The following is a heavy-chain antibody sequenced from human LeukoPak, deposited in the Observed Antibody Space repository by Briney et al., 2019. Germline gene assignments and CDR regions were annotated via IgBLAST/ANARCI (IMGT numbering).Heavy chain of an antibody. V-gene: IGHV1-2*02. D-gene: IGHD3-10*01. CDR3: ARSPPGRSGIYAFDI. CDR1: GYTFTGYY. Sequence: ASVKVSCKASGYTFTGYYMHWVPQAPGQGLEWMGWINPNSGGTNYAQKFQGRVTMTRDTSISTPYMELSRLRSDDTAVYYWARSPPGRSGIYAFDIWGQGTMVTVSS. J-gene: IGHJ3*02. CDR2: INPNSGGT.